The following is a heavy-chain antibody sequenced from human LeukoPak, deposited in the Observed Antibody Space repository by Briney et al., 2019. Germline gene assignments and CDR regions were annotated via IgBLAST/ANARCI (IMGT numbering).Heavy chain of an antibody. CDR3: ARKNGLDV. CDR1: GFTFSSYW. V-gene: IGHV3-7*01. Sequence: GGSLGLSCTVSGFTFSSYWMSWVRQAPGKGLEWVANIKQDGSEKYYVDSVKGRFTISRDNAKNSLYLQMNSLRAEDTAMYYCARKNGLDVWGQGTTVTVSS. CDR2: IKQDGSEK. J-gene: IGHJ6*02.